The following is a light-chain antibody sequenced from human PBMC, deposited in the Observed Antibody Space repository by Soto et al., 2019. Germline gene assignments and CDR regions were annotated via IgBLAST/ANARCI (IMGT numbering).Light chain of an antibody. CDR1: SSDVGGYNY. CDR2: DVS. Sequence: QSVLTQPPSVSLSPGQPITISCTGTSSDVGGYNYVSWYQQHPGKAPKLMIYDVSNRPSGVSDRFSGSKSANTASLTISGLQAEDEADYYCSSYTSSSTYVFGTGTKVAAL. J-gene: IGLJ1*01. V-gene: IGLV2-14*01. CDR3: SSYTSSSTYV.